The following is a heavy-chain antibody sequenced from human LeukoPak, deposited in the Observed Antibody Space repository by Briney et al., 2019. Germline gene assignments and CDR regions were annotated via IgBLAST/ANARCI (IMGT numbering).Heavy chain of an antibody. Sequence: PGRSLRLSCAASGFIFSSYAMHWVRQAPGKGLEWVAVISYDGSNKYYADSVMGRVTISRDNFKNTLYLQMNSLRGEDTAVYYCARDRGSSGWFPYGAYFDYWGQGTLVTVSS. CDR1: GFIFSSYA. D-gene: IGHD6-19*01. V-gene: IGHV3-30-3*01. CDR2: ISYDGSNK. CDR3: ARDRGSSGWFPYGAYFDY. J-gene: IGHJ4*02.